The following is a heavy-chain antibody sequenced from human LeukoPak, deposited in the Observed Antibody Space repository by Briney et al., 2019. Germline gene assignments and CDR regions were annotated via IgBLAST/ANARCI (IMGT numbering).Heavy chain of an antibody. Sequence: GGSLRLSCATSGFSFSSYAMSWVRQAPGKGLEWVSAISGGGGSTYYADPVRGRFTISRDNSKNTLYLQMNSLTAEDTAVHYCAKRRLGAVDYWGQGSLVTVSS. CDR2: ISGGGGST. V-gene: IGHV3-23*01. CDR1: GFSFSSYA. CDR3: AKRRLGAVDY. D-gene: IGHD1-26*01. J-gene: IGHJ4*02.